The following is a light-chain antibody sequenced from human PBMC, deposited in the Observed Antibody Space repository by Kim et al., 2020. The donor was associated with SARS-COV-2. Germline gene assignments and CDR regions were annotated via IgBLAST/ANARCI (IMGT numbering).Light chain of an antibody. CDR2: SNE. CDR3: AAWDDSLNAWL. V-gene: IGLV1-44*01. CDR1: SYNIGSNT. Sequence: GQRVTVSCSGSSYNIGSNTVIWYQQLPGPAPKLLIYSNERRPSGVPDRFSGSKSGTSASLAISGLQSEDEADYYCAAWDDSLNAWLFGGGTQLTVL. J-gene: IGLJ3*02.